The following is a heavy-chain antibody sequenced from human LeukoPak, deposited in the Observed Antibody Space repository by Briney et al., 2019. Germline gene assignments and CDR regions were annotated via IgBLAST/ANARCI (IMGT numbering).Heavy chain of an antibody. D-gene: IGHD3-10*01. CDR3: AREESLVPPFDY. Sequence: SETLSLTCTVSGGSISSSSSYYWGWIRQPPGKGLEWIRSIYYSGSTYYNPSLKSRVTISVDTSKNHFSLKLSSVTAADTAVYYCAREESLVPPFDYWGQGILVTVSS. J-gene: IGHJ4*02. CDR2: IYYSGST. V-gene: IGHV4-39*07. CDR1: GGSISSSSSYY.